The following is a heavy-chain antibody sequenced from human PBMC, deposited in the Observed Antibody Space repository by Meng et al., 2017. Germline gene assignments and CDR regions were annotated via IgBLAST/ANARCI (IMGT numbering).Heavy chain of an antibody. CDR1: GGTFSSYA. V-gene: IGHV1-69*06. CDR3: ARGVGYGGNSLYFDY. D-gene: IGHD4-23*01. Sequence: QGQLVQSWAEGKTPGSSVKVSCKASGGTFSSYAISWVRQAPGQGLEWMGGIIPIFGTANYAQKFQGRVTITADKSTSTAYMELSSLRSEDTAVYYCARGVGYGGNSLYFDYWGQGTLVTVSS. CDR2: IIPIFGTA. J-gene: IGHJ4*02.